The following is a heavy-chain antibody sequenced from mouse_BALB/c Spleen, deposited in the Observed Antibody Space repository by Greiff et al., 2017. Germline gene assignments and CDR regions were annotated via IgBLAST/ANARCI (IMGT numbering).Heavy chain of an antibody. D-gene: IGHD2-14*01. CDR2: INPSSGYT. V-gene: IGHV1-4*01. CDR3: ERRGLGYGYAMDY. Sequence: VKLQESGAELARPGASVKMSCKASGYTFTSYTMHWVKQRPGQGLEWIGYINPSSGYTNYNQKFKDKATLTADKSSSTAYMQLSSLTSEDSAVYYCERRGLGYGYAMDYWGQGTSDTVSS. J-gene: IGHJ4*01. CDR1: GYTFTSYT.